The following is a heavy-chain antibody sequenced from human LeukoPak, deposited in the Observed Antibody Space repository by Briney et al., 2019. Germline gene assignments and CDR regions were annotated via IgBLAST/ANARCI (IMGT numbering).Heavy chain of an antibody. CDR2: IKEDGTET. Sequence: GGSLRLSCAASGFMFSSNWMSWVRQAPGKGLEWVANIKEDGTETYYVDSVKGRFTISRDNAKNSLYLQMNSLRVEDTAVYYCAKEGRSLQTYWGQGTLVTVSS. V-gene: IGHV3-7*03. J-gene: IGHJ4*02. CDR3: AKEGRSLQTY. CDR1: GFMFSSNW. D-gene: IGHD5-24*01.